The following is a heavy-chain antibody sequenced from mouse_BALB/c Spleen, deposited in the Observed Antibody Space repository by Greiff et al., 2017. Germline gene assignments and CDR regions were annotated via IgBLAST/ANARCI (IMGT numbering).Heavy chain of an antibody. J-gene: IGHJ2*01. V-gene: IGHV5-9-3*01. D-gene: IGHD1-2*01. CDR3: ATTKCYGEFDY. Sequence: EVKLVESGGGLVKPGGSLKLSCAASGFTFSSYAMSWVRQTPEKRLEWVATISSVGSYTYYPDSVKGRFTISRDNANNTLYLQMSSLRSEETAMYYCATTKCYGEFDYWGQGTTLTVPS. CDR2: ISSVGSYT. CDR1: GFTFSSYA.